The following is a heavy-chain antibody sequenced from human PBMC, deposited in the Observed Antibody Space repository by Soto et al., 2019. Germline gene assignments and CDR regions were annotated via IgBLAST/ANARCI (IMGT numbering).Heavy chain of an antibody. D-gene: IGHD2-8*01. CDR3: VRWVTLTMVEYFEY. J-gene: IGHJ4*02. V-gene: IGHV3-33*01. CDR1: GFTFRNYG. Sequence: QVQLVESGGGVVQPGRSLRLSCVASGFTFRNYGMHWVRQAPGKGLEWVGVIYYDGSNDDYADSVKGRFTLSRDDSRNTLYLQMDSLRAEDTAVYYFVRWVTLTMVEYFEYWVQGTLVTVSS. CDR2: IYYDGSND.